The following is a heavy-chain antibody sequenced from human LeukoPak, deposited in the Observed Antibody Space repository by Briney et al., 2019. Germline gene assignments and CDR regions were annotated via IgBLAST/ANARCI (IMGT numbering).Heavy chain of an antibody. V-gene: IGHV4-34*01. D-gene: IGHD3-3*01. CDR1: GGSFSGYY. J-gene: IGHJ4*02. Sequence: SETPSLTCAVYGGSFSGYYWSWIRQPPGKGLEWIGEINHSGSTNYNPSLKSRVTISVDTSKNQFSLKLSSVTAADTAVYYCARGRTMPNWGQGTLVTVSS. CDR2: INHSGST. CDR3: ARGRTMPN.